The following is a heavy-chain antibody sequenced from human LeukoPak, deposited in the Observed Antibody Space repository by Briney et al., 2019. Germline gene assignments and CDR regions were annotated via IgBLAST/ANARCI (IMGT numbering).Heavy chain of an antibody. J-gene: IGHJ4*02. CDR3: ARDPRTVRI. D-gene: IGHD1-1*01. CDR1: GFNFATYW. Sequence: QSGGSLRLSCAASGFNFATYWMAWVRQAPGKGLEWVANIYGDGSRKNYLDSVKGRFTISRDNAKNLLYLQMDSLRVEDTAIYYCARDPRTVRIWGQGTLVTVSS. CDR2: IYGDGSRK. V-gene: IGHV3-7*01.